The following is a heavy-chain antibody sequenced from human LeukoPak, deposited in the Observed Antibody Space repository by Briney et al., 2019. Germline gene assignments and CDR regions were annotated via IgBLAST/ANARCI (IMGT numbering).Heavy chain of an antibody. V-gene: IGHV4-34*01. CDR1: GGSFSGYY. CDR2: INHSGST. Sequence: PSETLSLTCAVYGGSFSGYYWSWIRQPPGKGLEWIGEINHSGSTNYNPSLKSRVTISVDTSKNQFSLKLSSVAAADTAVYYCARGLNTGSSSSSGVFDYWGQGTLVTVSS. CDR3: ARGLNTGSSSSSGVFDY. J-gene: IGHJ4*02. D-gene: IGHD6-6*01.